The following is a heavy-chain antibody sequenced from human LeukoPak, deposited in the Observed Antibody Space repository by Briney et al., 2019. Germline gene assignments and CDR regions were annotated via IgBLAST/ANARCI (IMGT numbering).Heavy chain of an antibody. CDR1: GFTFSSYA. Sequence: PGGSLRLSCAASGFTFSSYAMSWVRQAPGKGLEWVSAISGSGGSTYYADSVKGRFTISRDNSKNTLYLQMNSLRAEDTAVYYCAKDPYYYDSSGYQTQFDYWGQGTLVTVSS. J-gene: IGHJ4*02. V-gene: IGHV3-23*01. CDR3: AKDPYYYDSSGYQTQFDY. D-gene: IGHD3-22*01. CDR2: ISGSGGST.